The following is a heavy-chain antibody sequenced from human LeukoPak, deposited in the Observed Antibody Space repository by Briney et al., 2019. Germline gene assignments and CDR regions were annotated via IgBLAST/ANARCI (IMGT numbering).Heavy chain of an antibody. J-gene: IGHJ4*02. Sequence: PVRSLRLSCAASGFTFSSCGMHWVRQAPGKGLEWVAVISYDRSNKYYAGSVKGRFTISRDNSKSTLYLQMNSLRAEDTAVYYCARVRPGSNYVDFDYWGQGTLVTVSS. V-gene: IGHV3-33*05. CDR3: ARVRPGSNYVDFDY. CDR1: GFTFSSCG. CDR2: ISYDRSNK. D-gene: IGHD4-11*01.